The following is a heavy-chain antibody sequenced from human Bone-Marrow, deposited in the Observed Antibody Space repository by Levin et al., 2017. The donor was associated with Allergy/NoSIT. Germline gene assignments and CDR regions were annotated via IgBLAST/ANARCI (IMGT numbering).Heavy chain of an antibody. CDR1: GYTFTSFD. J-gene: IGHJ4*02. D-gene: IGHD5-12*01. CDR2: MYPNSDNA. V-gene: IGHV1-8*01. Sequence: ASVKVSCKTSGYTFTSFDINWVRQATGQGLEWMGGMYPNSDNAGYAQKFQGRVTMTRNTSISTAYMELSSLRSEDTAIYYCARGELGSGYLFDYWGQGTLVTVSS. CDR3: ARGELGSGYLFDY.